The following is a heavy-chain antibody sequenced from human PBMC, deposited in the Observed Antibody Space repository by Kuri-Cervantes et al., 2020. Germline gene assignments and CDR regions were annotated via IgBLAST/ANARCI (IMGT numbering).Heavy chain of an antibody. J-gene: IGHJ3*02. D-gene: IGHD3-3*01. V-gene: IGHV1-69*05. CDR1: GGTFSSYA. CDR2: IIPIFGTA. Sequence: SVKVSCKASGGTFSSYAISWVRQAPGQGLEWMGGIIPIFGTANYAQKFQGRVTMTTDTSTSTAYMELSSLRSEDTAVYYCARERNVLRFFDIWGQGTMVTVSS. CDR3: ARERNVLRFFDI.